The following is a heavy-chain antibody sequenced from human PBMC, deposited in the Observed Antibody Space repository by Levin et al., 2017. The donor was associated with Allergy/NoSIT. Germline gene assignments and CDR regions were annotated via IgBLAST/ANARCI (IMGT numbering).Heavy chain of an antibody. D-gene: IGHD2-2*01. J-gene: IGHJ4*02. CDR2: INHSGST. V-gene: IGHV4-34*01. Sequence: SSETLSLTCAVYGGSFSGYYWSWIRQPPGKGLEWIGEINHSGSTNYNPSLKSRVTISVDTSKNQFSLKLSSVTAADTAVYYCARGEREEYPVYYFDYWGQGTLVTVSS. CDR1: GGSFSGYY. CDR3: ARGEREEYPVYYFDY.